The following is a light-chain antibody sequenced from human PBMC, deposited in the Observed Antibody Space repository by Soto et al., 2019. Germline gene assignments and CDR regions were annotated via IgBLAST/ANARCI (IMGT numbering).Light chain of an antibody. Sequence: DIQMTQSPSSLSASVGDRVTITCRASQSISSYLNWYQQKPGKVPKLLVYAASTLQSGVPSRFSGSGSGTDFTLTISSLEPEDSAVYYCQQRHMWPITFGQGTRLEI. CDR2: AAS. CDR3: QQRHMWPIT. CDR1: QSISSY. J-gene: IGKJ5*01. V-gene: IGKV1-39*01.